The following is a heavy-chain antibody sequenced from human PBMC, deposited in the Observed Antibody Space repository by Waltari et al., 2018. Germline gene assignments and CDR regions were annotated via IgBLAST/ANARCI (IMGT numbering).Heavy chain of an antibody. CDR2: IDWDDEK. Sequence: QVTLEESGPALVKPTQTLTLTCSVSGFSLNTYGMRVTWIRQPPGKALEWLARIDWDDEKYYNRTLEGRFTISKDSTKNQVVLIVANVHPTDTATYYCARLLGPAAHWYFDLWGRGTLVTVSS. V-gene: IGHV2-70*04. J-gene: IGHJ2*01. CDR3: ARLLGPAAHWYFDL. CDR1: GFSLNTYGMR. D-gene: IGHD6-25*01.